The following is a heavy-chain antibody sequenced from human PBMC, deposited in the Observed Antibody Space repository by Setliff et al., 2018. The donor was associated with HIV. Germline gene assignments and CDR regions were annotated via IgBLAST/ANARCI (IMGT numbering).Heavy chain of an antibody. CDR2: IDTSGFGT. Sequence: SLRLSCAASGFTFSSYAITWIRQAPGKGLEWVSTIDTSGFGTYYADSVKGRFTVSRDNSKTTLFLQLNTLSAEDTAIDYLSKSNANWFDLWGQG. V-gene: IGHV3-23*01. J-gene: IGHJ5*02. CDR3: SKSNANWFDL. D-gene: IGHD2-8*01. CDR1: GFTFSSYA.